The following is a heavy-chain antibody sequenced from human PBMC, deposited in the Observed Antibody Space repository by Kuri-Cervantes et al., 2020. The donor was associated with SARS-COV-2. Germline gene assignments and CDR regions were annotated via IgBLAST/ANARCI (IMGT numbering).Heavy chain of an antibody. V-gene: IGHV1-2*02. J-gene: IGHJ3*02. CDR1: GYTFTGYY. Sequence: ASVKVSCKASGYTFTGYYMHWVRQAPGQGLEWMGWINPNSGGTNYAQKFQGRVTMTRDTSISTAYMELSRLRSDDTAVYSCARFPKIGHCSSTSCSGHAFDIWGQGTMVTVSS. CDR3: ARFPKIGHCSSTSCSGHAFDI. D-gene: IGHD2-2*01. CDR2: INPNSGGT.